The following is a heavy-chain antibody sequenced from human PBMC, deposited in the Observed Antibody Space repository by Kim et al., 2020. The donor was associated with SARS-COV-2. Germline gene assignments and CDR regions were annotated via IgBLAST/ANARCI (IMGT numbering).Heavy chain of an antibody. Sequence: GGSLRLSCAASGFTFSSYSMNWVRQAPGKGLEWVSSISSSSSYIYYADSVKGRFTISRDNAKNSLYLQMNSLRAEDTAVYYCARDRVVPAAIDYYFDYWGQGTLVTVSS. CDR1: GFTFSSYS. CDR3: ARDRVVPAAIDYYFDY. CDR2: ISSSSSYI. D-gene: IGHD2-2*01. V-gene: IGHV3-21*01. J-gene: IGHJ4*02.